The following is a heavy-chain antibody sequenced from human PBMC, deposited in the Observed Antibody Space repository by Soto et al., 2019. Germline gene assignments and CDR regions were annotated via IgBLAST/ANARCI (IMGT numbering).Heavy chain of an antibody. Sequence: QVQLQESGPGLVKPSQTLSLTCTVSGGSISSGGYYWSWIRQHPGKGLEWIGYIYYSGSTYYNPSLKSRVTISVDTSKNQFSLKLSAVTAADTDVYYFARSFGVAAAGPFEYWGQGTLVTVSS. CDR3: ARSFGVAAAGPFEY. CDR2: IYYSGST. J-gene: IGHJ4*02. D-gene: IGHD6-13*01. CDR1: GGSISSGGYY. V-gene: IGHV4-31*03.